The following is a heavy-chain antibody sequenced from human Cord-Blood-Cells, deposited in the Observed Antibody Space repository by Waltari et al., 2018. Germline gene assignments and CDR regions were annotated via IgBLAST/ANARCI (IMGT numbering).Heavy chain of an antibody. J-gene: IGHJ4*02. Sequence: EVQLVESGGGLVQPGGSLRLSCAASGFTFSSYWMSWVHQAPGKGLEWVANIKQDVSEKYYVDSVKGRFTICSDNYKNSLYLQMNRLRAEYTAVYYCARVGPLWFGELLYYFAYWGQGTLVTVSS. CDR3: ARVGPLWFGELLYYFAY. D-gene: IGHD3-10*01. CDR2: IKQDVSEK. CDR1: GFTFSSYW. V-gene: IGHV3-7*01.